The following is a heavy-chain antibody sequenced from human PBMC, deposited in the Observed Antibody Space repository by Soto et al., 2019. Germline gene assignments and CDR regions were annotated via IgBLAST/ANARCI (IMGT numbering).Heavy chain of an antibody. V-gene: IGHV4-31*03. CDR1: GGSISSSSYY. D-gene: IGHD3-22*01. J-gene: IGHJ4*02. CDR3: ARSMFCSDGSNYSPFDY. Sequence: SETLSLTCTFSGGSISSSSYYWGWIRHHREKGLERIGYIYYSGTTYYNPSLKSRVIISVDTSKNQFSLKLSSATAADTAVYYCARSMFCSDGSNYSPFDYWGQGTLVPVSS. CDR2: IYYSGTT.